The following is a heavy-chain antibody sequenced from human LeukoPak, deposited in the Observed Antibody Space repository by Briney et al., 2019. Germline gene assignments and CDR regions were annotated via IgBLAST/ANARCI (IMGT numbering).Heavy chain of an antibody. CDR2: ISWDSGSI. V-gene: IGHV3-9*01. CDR3: ATQRSYDILTGYYPFDY. D-gene: IGHD3-9*01. Sequence: GRSLRLSCAASGFTFDGYAMHWVRQAPGKGLEWVSGISWDSGSIGYADSVKGRFTISRDNAKNSLYLQMNSLRAEDTALYYCATQRSYDILTGYYPFDYWGQGTLVTVSS. CDR1: GFTFDGYA. J-gene: IGHJ4*02.